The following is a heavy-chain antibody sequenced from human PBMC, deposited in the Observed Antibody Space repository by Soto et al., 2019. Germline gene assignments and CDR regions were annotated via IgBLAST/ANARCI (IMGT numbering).Heavy chain of an antibody. D-gene: IGHD1-26*01. CDR1: GFTFSSYA. CDR2: ISGSGGST. J-gene: IGHJ6*02. Sequence: SLRLSCAASGFTFSSYAMSWVRQAPGKGLEWVSAISGSGGSTYYADSVKGRFTISRDNSKNTLYLQMNSLRAEDTAVYYCAKGMGATSRRGVGYYYYGMDVWGQGTTVTVS. V-gene: IGHV3-23*01. CDR3: AKGMGATSRRGVGYYYYGMDV.